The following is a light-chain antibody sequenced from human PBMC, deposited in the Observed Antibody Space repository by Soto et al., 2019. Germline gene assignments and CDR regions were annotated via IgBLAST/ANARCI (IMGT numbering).Light chain of an antibody. V-gene: IGKV3-20*01. CDR2: GAS. J-gene: IGKJ2*01. CDR1: QTVSSSY. Sequence: EIVLTQSPGTLSLSPGVRATLSCRASQTVSSSYLAWSQQKPGQAPRLLIYGASSRATGVPDRVSGSGSGTDFTLTINRLEPEDFAVYYCQQYGNFPYTFGQGTKLEIK. CDR3: QQYGNFPYT.